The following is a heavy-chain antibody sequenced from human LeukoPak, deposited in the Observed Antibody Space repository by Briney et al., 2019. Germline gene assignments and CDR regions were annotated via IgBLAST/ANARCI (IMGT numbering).Heavy chain of an antibody. CDR2: IYYSGTT. D-gene: IGHD3-10*01. V-gene: IGHV4-39*07. CDR3: AAVPESYYSVYYFNY. Sequence: PSETLSLTCTGSGGSISSSPYYWGWIRQPPGKGLEWIGSIYYSGTTHYSPSLESRVTISVDTSKNQFSLKLTSVTAADTAVYYCAAVPESYYSVYYFNYWGQGTLVTVSS. CDR1: GGSISSSPYY. J-gene: IGHJ4*02.